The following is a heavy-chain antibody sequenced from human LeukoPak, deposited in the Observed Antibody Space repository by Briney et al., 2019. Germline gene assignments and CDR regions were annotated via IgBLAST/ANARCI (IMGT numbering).Heavy chain of an antibody. V-gene: IGHV6-1*01. Sequence: SQTHSLTCAISGDSVSTNSAAWNWIRQSPSRGLEWLGRTYYRSKWYDDYAVSVKSRITINPDTSKNQFSLQLNSVTPEDTAVYYCARARIAARPPYYYYGMDVWGQGSTDPVSS. D-gene: IGHD6-6*01. CDR3: ARARIAARPPYYYYGMDV. CDR1: GDSVSTNSAA. J-gene: IGHJ6*02. CDR2: TYYRSKWYD.